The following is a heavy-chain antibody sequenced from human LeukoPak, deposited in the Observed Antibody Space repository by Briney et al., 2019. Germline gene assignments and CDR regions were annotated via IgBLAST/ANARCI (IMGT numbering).Heavy chain of an antibody. J-gene: IGHJ6*03. Sequence: PGGSLRLSCAASGFTFSSYGMHWVRQAPGKGLEWVAFIRYDGSNKYYADSVKGRFTISRDNSKNTLYLQMNSLRAEDTAVYYCAKGSVDGDYDYYYYYYMDVWGKGTTVTVSS. D-gene: IGHD4-17*01. CDR1: GFTFSSYG. V-gene: IGHV3-30*02. CDR2: IRYDGSNK. CDR3: AKGSVDGDYDYYYYYYMDV.